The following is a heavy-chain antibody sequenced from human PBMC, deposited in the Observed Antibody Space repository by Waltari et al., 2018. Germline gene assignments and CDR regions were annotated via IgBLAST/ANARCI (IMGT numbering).Heavy chain of an antibody. D-gene: IGHD3-9*01. Sequence: QVQLQESGPGLLKPSETLSLTCNVSGYSISSGYYWGWIRQSPGKGLEWIGSVYHNGNTYYKPSLKGRVTISLDMSKNKFSLELSSVTAADTAVYYCARGALTLYYFDYWGQGTLVTVSS. CDR3: ARGALTLYYFDY. V-gene: IGHV4-38-2*02. J-gene: IGHJ4*02. CDR2: VYHNGNT. CDR1: GYSISSGYY.